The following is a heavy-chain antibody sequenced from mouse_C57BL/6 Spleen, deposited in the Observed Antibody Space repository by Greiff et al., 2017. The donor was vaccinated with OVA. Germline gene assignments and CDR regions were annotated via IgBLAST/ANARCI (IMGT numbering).Heavy chain of an antibody. Sequence: EVQLQQSGPELVKPGASVKISCKASGYTFTDYYMNWVKQSHGKSLEWIGDINPNNGGTSYNQKFKGKATLTVDKSSSTAYMELRSLTSEDSAVYYCAASSGYGFAYWGQGTLVTVSA. J-gene: IGHJ3*01. V-gene: IGHV1-26*01. CDR1: GYTFTDYY. CDR3: AASSGYGFAY. D-gene: IGHD3-2*02. CDR2: INPNNGGT.